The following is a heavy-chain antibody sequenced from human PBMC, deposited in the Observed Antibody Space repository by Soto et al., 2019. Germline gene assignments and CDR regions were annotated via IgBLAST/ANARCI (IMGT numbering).Heavy chain of an antibody. D-gene: IGHD2-21*02. Sequence: QVQLVESGGGVVQPGRSLRLSCAASGFTFSSYGMHWVRQAQGKGLEWVAVISYDGSNKYYADSVKGRFTISRDNSKNPLYRQMNSLRAEDTTVYYCAKDKAHIVVGTAANNCYFDYCGQGTLVPVSS. CDR2: ISYDGSNK. V-gene: IGHV3-30*18. CDR3: AKDKAHIVVGTAANNCYFDY. J-gene: IGHJ4*02. CDR1: GFTFSSYG.